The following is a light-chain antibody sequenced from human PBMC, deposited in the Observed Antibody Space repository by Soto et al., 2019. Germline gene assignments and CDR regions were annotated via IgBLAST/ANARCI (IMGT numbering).Light chain of an antibody. V-gene: IGKV1-5*01. CDR1: QTINNC. J-gene: IGKJ5*01. Sequence: DIQMTQSPSTLSASVGDTVTITWRASQTINNCLAWYQQKPGKAPKLLISDASSLEPGVPSRFSGSGSGTDFTLTISRLEPEDFAVYYCQQYGSSPITFGQGTRLEIK. CDR2: DAS. CDR3: QQYGSSPIT.